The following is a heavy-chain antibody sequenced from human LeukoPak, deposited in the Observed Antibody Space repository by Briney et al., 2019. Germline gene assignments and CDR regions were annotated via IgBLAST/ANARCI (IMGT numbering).Heavy chain of an antibody. CDR1: GFTFSSYS. J-gene: IGHJ1*01. D-gene: IGHD2-21*02. CDR2: INPDGRDT. Sequence: PGGSLRLSCAASGFTFSSYSTNWVRQAPGKGLEWVAHINPDGRDTYYVDSVKGRFTISRDNAQNSMYLQMNSLRVEDTAVYYCTSWGDTTAEYFQRWGQGTLVTVSS. CDR3: TSWGDTTAEYFQR. V-gene: IGHV3-7*01.